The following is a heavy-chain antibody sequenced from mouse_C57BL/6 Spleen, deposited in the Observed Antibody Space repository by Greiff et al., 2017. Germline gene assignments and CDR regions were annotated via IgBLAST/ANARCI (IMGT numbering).Heavy chain of an antibody. J-gene: IGHJ4*01. D-gene: IGHD2-3*01. V-gene: IGHV1-50*01. Sequence: QVQLKQPGAELVKPGASVKLSCKASGYTFTSYWMQWVKQRPGQGLEWIGEIDPSDSYTNYNQKFKGKATLTVDTSSSTAYMQLSSLTSEDSAFYYCARGNDGYCVYALECWGQGATVTV. CDR1: GYTFTSYW. CDR2: IDPSDSYT. CDR3: ARGNDGYCVYALEC.